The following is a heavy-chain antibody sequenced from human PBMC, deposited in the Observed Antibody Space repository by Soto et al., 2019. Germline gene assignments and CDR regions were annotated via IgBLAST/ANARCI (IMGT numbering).Heavy chain of an antibody. CDR1: GASLSDNY. Sequence: SETLSLTGAVYGASLSDNYCNWLRQPPGKGLERIGEINHSGNTNYNPSLRSRVTISIDTSKNQLSLNLRSVSAADTAVYYCARGRGEFDAFGQGTPVPVSS. J-gene: IGHJ5*02. D-gene: IGHD2-21*01. CDR2: INHSGNT. CDR3: ARGRGEFDA. V-gene: IGHV4-34*01.